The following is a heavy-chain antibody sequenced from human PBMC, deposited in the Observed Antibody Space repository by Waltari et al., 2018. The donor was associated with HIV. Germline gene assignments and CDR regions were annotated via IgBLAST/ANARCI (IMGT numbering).Heavy chain of an antibody. J-gene: IGHJ4*02. CDR1: GFTFSSYE. D-gene: IGHD6-13*01. V-gene: IGHV3-48*03. Sequence: EVQLVESGGGLVQPGGSLRLSCAASGFTFSSYEMNWVRQAPGKGLEWVSYICSSGSTIYYAGSVKGRFTISRDNAKNSLYLQMNSLRAEDTAVYYCARAGYSSSWYYTCDYWGQGTLVTVSS. CDR3: ARAGYSSSWYYTCDY. CDR2: ICSSGSTI.